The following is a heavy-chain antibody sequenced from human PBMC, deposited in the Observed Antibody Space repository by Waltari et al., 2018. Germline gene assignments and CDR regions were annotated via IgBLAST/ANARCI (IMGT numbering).Heavy chain of an antibody. V-gene: IGHV3-53*01. CDR3: ARKKGYSSDGMDV. J-gene: IGHJ6*02. D-gene: IGHD6-25*01. CDR1: GFTVSSNY. Sequence: EVQLVESGGGLIQPGGSLRLSCAASGFTVSSNYMSWVRQAPGKGLEWVSVIYSGGSTYYEDSVKGRFTISRDNSKNTLYLQMNSLRAEDTAVYYCARKKGYSSDGMDVWGQGTTVTVSS. CDR2: IYSGGST.